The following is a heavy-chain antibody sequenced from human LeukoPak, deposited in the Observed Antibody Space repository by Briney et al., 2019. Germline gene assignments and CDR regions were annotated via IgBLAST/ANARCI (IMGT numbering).Heavy chain of an antibody. CDR3: XXXXRDGYNYGILGYFQH. V-gene: IGHV3-30*03. CDR1: GFTFSYYG. Sequence: GGSLRLSCAASGFTFSYYGMHWVRQAPGKGLEWVAVISYAGTNKYSADSVKGRFTISRDNSKNTLYLQMNSLRAEDTAVYYXXXXXRDGYNYGILGYFQHWGQGTLVTVSS. D-gene: IGHD5-24*01. J-gene: IGHJ1*01. CDR2: ISYAGTNK.